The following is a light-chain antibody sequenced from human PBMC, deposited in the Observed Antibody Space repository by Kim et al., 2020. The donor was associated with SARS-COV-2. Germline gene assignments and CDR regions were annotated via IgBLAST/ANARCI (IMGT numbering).Light chain of an antibody. V-gene: IGKV1D-16*01. CDR1: QSVSTW. J-gene: IGKJ4*01. CDR3: QQHDRYPLT. Sequence: DIQMTQSPSSMSASIGDRVTITCRASQSVSTWVAWYQQKPEKPPKSLIYSASSLQNGVPSRFSGSGSGTHFTLTISSLQPEDSATYYCQQHDRYPLTFGGGTKVDIK. CDR2: SAS.